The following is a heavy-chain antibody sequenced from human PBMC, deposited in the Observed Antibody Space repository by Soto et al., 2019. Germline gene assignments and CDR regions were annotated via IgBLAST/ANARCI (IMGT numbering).Heavy chain of an antibody. CDR1: GGTFSSYT. V-gene: IGHV1-69*02. CDR3: ARVKRDCSGGSYYSTH. J-gene: IGHJ4*02. D-gene: IGHD2-15*01. Sequence: QVQLVQSGAEVKKPGSSVKVSCKASGGTFSSYTISWVRQAPGQGLEWMGRIIPILGIANYAQKFQGRVTITADKSTSTAYMELSSLRSEDTAVYYCARVKRDCSGGSYYSTHWGQGTLVTVSS. CDR2: IIPILGIA.